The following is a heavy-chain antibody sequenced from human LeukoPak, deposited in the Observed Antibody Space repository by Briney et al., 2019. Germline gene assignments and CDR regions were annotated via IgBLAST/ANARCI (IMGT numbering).Heavy chain of an antibody. CDR1: GFTFSSYE. CDR3: TREVAGRIEY. V-gene: IGHV3-48*03. Sequence: GGSLRLSCAASGFTFSSYEMNWVRQAPGKGLEWVSYISSSGSTIYYADSVKGRFTISRDNFKNTVHLQMNSLRVEDTALYFCTREVAGRIEYWGQGALVTVSS. D-gene: IGHD6-19*01. CDR2: ISSSGSTI. J-gene: IGHJ4*02.